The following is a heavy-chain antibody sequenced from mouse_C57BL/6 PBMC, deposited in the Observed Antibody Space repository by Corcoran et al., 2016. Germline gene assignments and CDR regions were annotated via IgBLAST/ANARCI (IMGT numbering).Heavy chain of an antibody. CDR2: INTYSGVP. J-gene: IGHJ4*01. CDR3: ARGEGSGYDYAMDY. D-gene: IGHD3-2*02. V-gene: IGHV9-3*01. Sequence: QIRLVQSGPELKKNGETVKIPCKASGYTFTTYGMSWVKQAPGKGLKWMGWINTYSGVPTYADDFKGRFAFSVETSASTAYLQINNLKNEDTATYFCARGEGSGYDYAMDYWGQGTSVTVSS. CDR1: GYTFTTYG.